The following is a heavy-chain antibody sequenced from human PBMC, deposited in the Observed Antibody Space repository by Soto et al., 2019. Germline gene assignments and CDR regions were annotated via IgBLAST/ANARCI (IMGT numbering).Heavy chain of an antibody. CDR3: ARVRGNDDAFDI. CDR1: GYSFTSYY. Sequence: QVQLVQSGAEVKKPGASVKVSCKASGYSFTSYYMHWVRQAPGQGPEWMGIINPSGGSTGYAQKLQDRVTMTRDTSTSTVYMELSSLRSDDTAVYYCARVRGNDDAFDIWGQGTMVTVSS. CDR2: INPSGGST. V-gene: IGHV1-46*03. J-gene: IGHJ3*02.